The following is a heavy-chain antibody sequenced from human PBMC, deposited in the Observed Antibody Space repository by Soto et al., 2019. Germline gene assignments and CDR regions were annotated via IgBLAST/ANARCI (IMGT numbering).Heavy chain of an antibody. CDR2: ISSDGGDK. CDR3: VKGSEVARQELDH. D-gene: IGHD2-15*01. CDR1: GFTFSNFG. Sequence: QVQLVESGGGVVQPGRSPRLSCAASGFTFSNFGMHWVRQAPGKGLEWVAAISSDGGDKYYSHSVKYRFTISRDNSKNTLFLQMKSLRVEDTAVYYCVKGSEVARQELDHWGQGILVTVSS. J-gene: IGHJ4*02. V-gene: IGHV3-30*18.